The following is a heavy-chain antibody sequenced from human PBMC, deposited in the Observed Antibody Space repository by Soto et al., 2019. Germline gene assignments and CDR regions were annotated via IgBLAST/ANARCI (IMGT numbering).Heavy chain of an antibody. CDR1: GVTFSNYA. J-gene: IGHJ3*02. CDR3: ATGDGVRDRGAFDI. D-gene: IGHD3-10*01. CDR2: ITRSGSIT. V-gene: IGHV3-23*01. Sequence: PGGSLRLSCAASGVTFSNYAMSWVRQAPGRGLEWVSAITRSGSITFYADSVRGRFTFSRDNSKNTLYLQMSNLRAEDTAVYYCATGDGVRDRGAFDIWGQGTMVTVSS.